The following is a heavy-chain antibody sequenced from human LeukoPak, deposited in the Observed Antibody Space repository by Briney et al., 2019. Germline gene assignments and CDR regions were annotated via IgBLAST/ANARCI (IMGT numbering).Heavy chain of an antibody. CDR3: APTPPTGRFTLKSDY. J-gene: IGHJ4*02. D-gene: IGHD1-1*01. V-gene: IGHV3-23*01. CDR1: GFTFSNYA. Sequence: GGSLRLSCAASGFTFSNYAMSWLRQAPGQGLEWVSTISSSGPTTYYADSVKGRFTISRDIFKNTLYLQMNSLRADDTAVYYCAPTPPTGRFTLKSDYWGQGTLVTVSS. CDR2: ISSSGPTT.